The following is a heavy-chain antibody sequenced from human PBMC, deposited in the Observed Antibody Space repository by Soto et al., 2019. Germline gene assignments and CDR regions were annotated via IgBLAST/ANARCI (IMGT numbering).Heavy chain of an antibody. D-gene: IGHD1-20*01. CDR3: ARSPLTGTGFNFDY. J-gene: IGHJ4*02. Sequence: GGSLRLSCAASGFTFSSSWMSWVRQAPGKGLEWVANIKQDGSEKYYVDSVKGRFTISRDNAKNSLFLQMNSLRAEDTAVYYCARSPLTGTGFNFDYWGQGTLVTVSS. CDR1: GFTFSSSW. V-gene: IGHV3-7*05. CDR2: IKQDGSEK.